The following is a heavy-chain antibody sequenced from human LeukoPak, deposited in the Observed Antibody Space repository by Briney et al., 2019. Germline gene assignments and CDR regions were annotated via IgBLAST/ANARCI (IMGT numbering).Heavy chain of an antibody. CDR1: GGSISSYY. J-gene: IGHJ4*02. CDR3: ARESRSSSSGY. D-gene: IGHD6-6*01. Sequence: SETLSLPCTVSGGSISSYYWSWIRQPAGKGLEWIGRIYSSGSTDYNPSLKSRVTMSVDTSKNQFSLKLDSVTAADTAVYYCARESRSSSSGYSVEATLVTVSS. V-gene: IGHV4-4*07. CDR2: IYSSGST.